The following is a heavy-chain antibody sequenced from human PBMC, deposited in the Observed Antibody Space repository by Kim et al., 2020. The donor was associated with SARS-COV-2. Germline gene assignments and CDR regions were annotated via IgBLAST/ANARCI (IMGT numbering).Heavy chain of an antibody. Sequence: NYAQNLQGRVTMTTDTSTSTAYMELRSLRSDDTAVYYCARGDTSGWFGMDVWGQGTTVTVSS. V-gene: IGHV1-18*01. CDR3: ARGDTSGWFGMDV. D-gene: IGHD3-22*01. J-gene: IGHJ6*02.